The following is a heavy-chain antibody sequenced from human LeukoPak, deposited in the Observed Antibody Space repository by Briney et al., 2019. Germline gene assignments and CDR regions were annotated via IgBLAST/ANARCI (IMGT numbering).Heavy chain of an antibody. D-gene: IGHD4-23*01. CDR1: GGSISSYY. CDR2: VYYSGST. Sequence: SETLSLTCTVSGGSISSYYWSWIRQPPGKGLEWIGYVYYSGSTNYNPSLKSRVTISADTSKNQFSLKLSSVTAADTAVYYCARASSATTVVTPAFDYWGQGTLVTVSS. CDR3: ARASSATTVVTPAFDY. V-gene: IGHV4-59*01. J-gene: IGHJ4*02.